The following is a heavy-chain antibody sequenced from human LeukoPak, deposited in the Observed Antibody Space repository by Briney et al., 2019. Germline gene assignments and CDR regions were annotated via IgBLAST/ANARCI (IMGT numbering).Heavy chain of an antibody. D-gene: IGHD5-24*01. V-gene: IGHV1-46*01. CDR1: GYTFTSYY. Sequence: ASVKVSCKASGYTFTSYYMHWVRQAPGQGLEWMGIINPSGGCTSYAQKFQGRVTMTRDTSTSTVYMELSSLRSEDTAVYYYARVGERWLQFSYFDYWGQGTLVTVSS. CDR2: INPSGGCT. CDR3: ARVGERWLQFSYFDY. J-gene: IGHJ4*02.